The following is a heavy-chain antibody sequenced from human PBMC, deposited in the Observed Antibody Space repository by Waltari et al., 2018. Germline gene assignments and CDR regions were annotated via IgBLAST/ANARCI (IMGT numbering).Heavy chain of an antibody. D-gene: IGHD6-6*01. J-gene: IGHJ3*02. CDR1: GGSISSGGYY. V-gene: IGHV4-31*03. CDR2: IYYSGST. CDR3: ARAEYSSFAFDI. Sequence: QVQLQESGPGLVKPSQTLSLTCTVSGGSISSGGYYWSWTRQHPGKGLEWIGYIYYSGSTYYNPSLKSRVTISVDTSKNQFSLKLSSVTAADTAVYYCARAEYSSFAFDIWGQGTMVTVSS.